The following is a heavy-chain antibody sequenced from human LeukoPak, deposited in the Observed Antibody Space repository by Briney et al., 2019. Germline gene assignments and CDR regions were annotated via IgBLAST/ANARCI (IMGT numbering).Heavy chain of an antibody. V-gene: IGHV3-48*03. Sequence: PGGSLRLSCAASGFTFSSYEMNWVRQAPGKGLEWVSHISGSGSTIYYADSVKGRFTISRDNAKNSLYLQMNSLRAEDTAVYYCARGWILDAFDIWGQGTMVTVSS. CDR1: GFTFSSYE. J-gene: IGHJ3*02. CDR2: ISGSGSTI. D-gene: IGHD5-18*01. CDR3: ARGWILDAFDI.